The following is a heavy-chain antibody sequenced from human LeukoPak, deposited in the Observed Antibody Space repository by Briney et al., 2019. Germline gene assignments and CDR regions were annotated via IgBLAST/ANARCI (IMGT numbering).Heavy chain of an antibody. CDR3: ASAYYDILTGYFDY. J-gene: IGHJ4*02. CDR2: IYHSGST. Sequence: PSETLSLTCAVSGYSISSGYYWGWIRQPPGKGLEWIGSIYHSGSTYYNPSLKSRVTISVDTSKNQFSLKLSSMTAADTAVYYCASAYYDILTGYFDYWGQGTLVTVSS. CDR1: GYSISSGYY. V-gene: IGHV4-38-2*01. D-gene: IGHD3-9*01.